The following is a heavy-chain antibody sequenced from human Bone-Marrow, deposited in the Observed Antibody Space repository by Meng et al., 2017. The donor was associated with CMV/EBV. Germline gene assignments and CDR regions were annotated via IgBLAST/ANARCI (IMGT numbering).Heavy chain of an antibody. J-gene: IGHJ6*02. Sequence: GGSLRLSCAASGFTFSSYSMNWVRQAPGKGLEWVSYISSSSSTIYYADSVKGRFTISRDNAKNSLYLQMNSLRAEDTAVYYCARDIVVVPAVITVPYYYYGMDVWCQGTTVTLSS. CDR1: GFTFSSYS. CDR2: ISSSSSTI. D-gene: IGHD2-2*01. V-gene: IGHV3-48*04. CDR3: ARDIVVVPAVITVPYYYYGMDV.